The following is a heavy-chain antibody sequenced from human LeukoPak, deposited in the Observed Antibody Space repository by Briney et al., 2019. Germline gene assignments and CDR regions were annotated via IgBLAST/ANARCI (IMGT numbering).Heavy chain of an antibody. V-gene: IGHV4-59*01. CDR3: ARDSSLHCSGGSCYQYFQH. J-gene: IGHJ1*01. Sequence: SETLSLTCTVSGGSISSYYWGWIRQPPGKGLEWIGYIYNSGSTNYNPSLKSRATISVDTSKHQFSLKLNSVTAADTAVYYCARDSSLHCSGGSCYQYFQHWGQGTLVTVSS. D-gene: IGHD2-15*01. CDR1: GGSISSYY. CDR2: IYNSGST.